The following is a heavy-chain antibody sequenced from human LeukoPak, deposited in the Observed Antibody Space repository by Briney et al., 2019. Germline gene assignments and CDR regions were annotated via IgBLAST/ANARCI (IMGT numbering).Heavy chain of an antibody. V-gene: IGHV3-74*01. CDR2: INSDGSST. CDR1: GFTFSSYW. Sequence: GGSLRLSCAASGFTFSSYWMHWVRQAPGKGLVWVSRINSDGSSTDYADSVKGRFTISRDNAKDTLYLQMNTLRAEDTAVYYCARSSGWGFDPWGQGTLVTVSS. J-gene: IGHJ5*02. CDR3: ARSSGWGFDP. D-gene: IGHD3-10*01.